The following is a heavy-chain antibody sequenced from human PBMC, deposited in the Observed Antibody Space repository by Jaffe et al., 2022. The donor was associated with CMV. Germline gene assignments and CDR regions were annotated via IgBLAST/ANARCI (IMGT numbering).Heavy chain of an antibody. J-gene: IGHJ5*02. V-gene: IGHV4-39*01. CDR2: IYYSGST. CDR1: GGSISSSSYY. D-gene: IGHD3-3*01. CDR3: ASTYDFWSGYYPLGWFDP. Sequence: QLQLQESGPGLVKPSETLSLTCTVSGGSISSSSYYWGWIRQPPGKGLEWIGSIYYSGSTYYNPSLKSRVTISVDTSKNQFSLKLSSVTAADTAVYYCASTYDFWSGYYPLGWFDPWGQGTLVTVSS.